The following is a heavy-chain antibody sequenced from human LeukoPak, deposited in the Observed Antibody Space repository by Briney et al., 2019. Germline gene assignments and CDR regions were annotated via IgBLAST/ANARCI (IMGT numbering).Heavy chain of an antibody. CDR1: GFTFSSYA. Sequence: GGSLRLSCAAPGFTFSSYAMSWVRQAPGKGLEWVSAISGSGGSTYYADSVKGRFTISRDNSKNTLYQQMNSLRAEDTAVYYCAKDIGDSPLLWFGDGWNWGQGTLVTVSS. CDR2: ISGSGGST. D-gene: IGHD3-10*01. CDR3: AKDIGDSPLLWFGDGWN. J-gene: IGHJ4*02. V-gene: IGHV3-23*01.